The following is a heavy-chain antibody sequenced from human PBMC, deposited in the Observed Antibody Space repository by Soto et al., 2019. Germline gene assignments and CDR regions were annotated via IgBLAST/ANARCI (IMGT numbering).Heavy chain of an antibody. CDR2: IYYSGST. Sequence: SETLSLTCTVSGGSISSYYWSWIRQPPGKGLEWIGYIYYSGSTNYNPSLKSRVTISVDTSKNQFSLKLSSVTAADTAVYYCARNGMLPNAFDIWGQGTMVTVS. J-gene: IGHJ3*02. V-gene: IGHV4-59*01. D-gene: IGHD2-8*01. CDR3: ARNGMLPNAFDI. CDR1: GGSISSYY.